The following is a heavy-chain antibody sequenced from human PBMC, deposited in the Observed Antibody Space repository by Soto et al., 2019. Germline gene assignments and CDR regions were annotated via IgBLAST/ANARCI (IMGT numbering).Heavy chain of an antibody. J-gene: IGHJ6*02. CDR3: ARIPEYYDFWSGPLGYYYYGMDV. Sequence: SGPTLVKPTETLTLTCTVSGFSLSNARMGVSWIRQPPGKALEWLAHIFSNDEKSYSTSLKSRLTISKDTSKSQVVLTMTNMDPVDTATYYCARIPEYYDFWSGPLGYYYYGMDVWGQGTTVTVSS. D-gene: IGHD3-3*01. CDR2: IFSNDEK. V-gene: IGHV2-26*01. CDR1: GFSLSNARMG.